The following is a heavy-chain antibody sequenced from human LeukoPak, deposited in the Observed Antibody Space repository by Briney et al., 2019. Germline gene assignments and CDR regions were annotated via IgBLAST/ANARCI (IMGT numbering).Heavy chain of an antibody. Sequence: GGSLRLSCAASGFTFDDYTMHWVRQAPGKGLEWVSLISWDGGSTYYADSVKGRFTISRDNSKNSLYLQMNSLRTEDIALYYCAKGRYGDARAPDYWGQGTLVTVSS. V-gene: IGHV3-43*01. CDR1: GFTFDDYT. CDR3: AKGRYGDARAPDY. CDR2: ISWDGGST. J-gene: IGHJ4*02. D-gene: IGHD4-17*01.